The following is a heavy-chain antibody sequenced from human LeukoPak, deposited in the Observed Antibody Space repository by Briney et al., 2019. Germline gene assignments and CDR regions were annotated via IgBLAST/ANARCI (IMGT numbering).Heavy chain of an antibody. J-gene: IGHJ4*02. CDR2: INPNSGGT. V-gene: IGHV1-2*02. CDR3: ARDRTVVPAAIFQF. Sequence: ASVKVSCTASGYTFTGYYMHWVRQAPGQGLEWMGWINPNSGGTNYAQKFQGRVTMTRDTSISTAYMELSRLRSDDTAVYYCARDRTVVPAAIFQFWGQGTLVTVSS. D-gene: IGHD2-2*02. CDR1: GYTFTGYY.